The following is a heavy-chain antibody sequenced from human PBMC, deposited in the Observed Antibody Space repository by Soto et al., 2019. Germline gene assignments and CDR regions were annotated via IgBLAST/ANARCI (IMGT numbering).Heavy chain of an antibody. D-gene: IGHD3-16*02. CDR3: ARDGDYVWGSYRWSDAFDI. Sequence: GGSLRLSCSASGFTFSNYAMSWVRQSPGKGLEWVSSISSSSSYIYYADSVKGRFTISRDNAKNSLYLQMNSLRAEDTAVYYCARDGDYVWGSYRWSDAFDIWGQGTMVTVSS. J-gene: IGHJ3*02. CDR1: GFTFSNYA. V-gene: IGHV3-21*01. CDR2: ISSSSSYI.